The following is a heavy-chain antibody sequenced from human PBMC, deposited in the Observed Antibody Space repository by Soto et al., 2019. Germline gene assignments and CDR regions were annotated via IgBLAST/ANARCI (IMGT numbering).Heavy chain of an antibody. CDR1: GGSISSGHYP. D-gene: IGHD6-13*01. CDR3: ARLVAVGIYP. J-gene: IGHJ4*02. CDR2: IYPGGNT. V-gene: IGHV4-30-2*01. Sequence: PSETLSLTCAVSGGSISSGHYPWTWIRQPPGKGLECIGYIYPGGNTYYSPSLKSRVTIALDKSKSLVSLRLNSVTAADTALYYCARLVAVGIYPWGQGTRVTVSS.